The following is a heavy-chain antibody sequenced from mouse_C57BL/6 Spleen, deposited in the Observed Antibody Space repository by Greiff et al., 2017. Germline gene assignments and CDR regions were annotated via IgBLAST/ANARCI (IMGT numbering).Heavy chain of an antibody. CDR3: ARRTPVRAFAY. CDR2: IYPGSGST. CDR1: GYTFTSYW. J-gene: IGHJ3*01. V-gene: IGHV1-55*01. D-gene: IGHD3-3*01. Sequence: QVQLQQSGAELVKPGASVTMSCKASGYTFTSYWITWVKQRPGQGLEWIGDIYPGSGSTNYNEKFKSKATLTVDTSSSTAYMQLSSLTSEDSAVYYCARRTPVRAFAYWGQGTLVTVSA.